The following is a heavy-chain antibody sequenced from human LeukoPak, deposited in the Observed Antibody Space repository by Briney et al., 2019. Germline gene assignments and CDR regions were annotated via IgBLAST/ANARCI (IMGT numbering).Heavy chain of an antibody. Sequence: PSQTLSLTCTVSGGSVSSRGYYWTWIRQSPERGLEWLGYIHNSGSTYYTPSLKSRVTISVDKSKNQFSLKLNSVTAADTAVYYCARDGAATVSGYAFDIWGQGTMVTVSS. CDR1: GGSVSSRGYY. D-gene: IGHD6-19*01. J-gene: IGHJ3*02. CDR2: IHNSGST. CDR3: ARDGAATVSGYAFDI. V-gene: IGHV4-30-2*06.